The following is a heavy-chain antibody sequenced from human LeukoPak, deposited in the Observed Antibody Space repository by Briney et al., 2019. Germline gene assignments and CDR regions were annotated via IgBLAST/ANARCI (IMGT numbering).Heavy chain of an antibody. CDR1: GGSISSGGYY. V-gene: IGHV4-31*03. D-gene: IGHD3-22*01. Sequence: PSQTLSLTCTVSGGSISSGGYYWSWIRQHPGKGLEWIVYIYYSGSTYYNPSLKSRVTISVDTSKNQFSLKLSSVTAADTAVYYCARGPPLGYSNGYEYYFDYWGQGTLVTVSS. J-gene: IGHJ4*02. CDR3: ARGPPLGYSNGYEYYFDY. CDR2: IYYSGST.